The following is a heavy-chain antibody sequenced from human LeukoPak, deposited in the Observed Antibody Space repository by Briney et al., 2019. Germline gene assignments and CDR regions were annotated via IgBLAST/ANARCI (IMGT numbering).Heavy chain of an antibody. V-gene: IGHV1-8*01. CDR2: MNPNSGNT. Sequence: ASVKVSCKASGYTFTSYDINWVRQATGQGLEWMGWMNPNSGNTGYAQKFQGRVTMTRNTSISTAYMELSSLRSEDTAVYYCARGTGTLAQNYYYYYMDVWGKGTTVIVSS. J-gene: IGHJ6*03. CDR3: ARGTGTLAQNYYYYYMDV. CDR1: GYTFTSYD. D-gene: IGHD1-7*01.